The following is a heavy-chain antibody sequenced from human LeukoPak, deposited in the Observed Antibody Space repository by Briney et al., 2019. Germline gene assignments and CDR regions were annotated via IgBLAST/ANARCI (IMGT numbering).Heavy chain of an antibody. CDR3: ATDPVGYCSANGCYSVDY. D-gene: IGHD2-15*01. V-gene: IGHV1-24*01. CDR1: GYTLTELS. CDR2: FDPEDDET. Sequence: ASVKVSGKVSGYTLTELSMHWVRQAPGKGLEWMGGFDPEDDETVYAQKFQGRLTMTEDTSTDTAYMELSRLRSDDTAVYCCATDPVGYCSANGCYSVDYWGQGTLVTVSS. J-gene: IGHJ4*02.